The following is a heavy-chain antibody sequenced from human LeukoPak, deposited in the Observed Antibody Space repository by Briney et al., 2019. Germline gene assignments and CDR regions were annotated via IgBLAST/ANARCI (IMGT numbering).Heavy chain of an antibody. CDR2: IRSKADNYAT. D-gene: IGHD3-22*01. CDR1: GFTFSDSV. CDR3: TPNGASYYDSSGYP. J-gene: IGHJ5*02. Sequence: GGSLKLSCAASGFTFSDSVMHWVRQASGKGLEWVGRIRSKADNYATAYAASVKGRFTISRDDSKNMAYLQMNSLKTDDTAVYYCTPNGASYYDSSGYPWGQGTLVTVSS. V-gene: IGHV3-73*01.